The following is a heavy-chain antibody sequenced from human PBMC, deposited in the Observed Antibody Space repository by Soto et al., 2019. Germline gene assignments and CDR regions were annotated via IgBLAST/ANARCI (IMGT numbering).Heavy chain of an antibody. J-gene: IGHJ4*02. CDR3: ARGGATYEAIYYFDY. D-gene: IGHD3-3*01. Sequence: SVKVSCKASGGTFSSYAISWVRQAPGQGLEWMGGIIPIFGTANYAQKFQGRVTITADKSTSTAYMELSSLRSEDTAVYYCARGGATYEAIYYFDYWGQGTLVTVSS. CDR2: IIPIFGTA. V-gene: IGHV1-69*06. CDR1: GGTFSSYA.